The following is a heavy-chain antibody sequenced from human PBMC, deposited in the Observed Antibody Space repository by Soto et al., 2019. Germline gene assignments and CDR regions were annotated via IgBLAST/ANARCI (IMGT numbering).Heavy chain of an antibody. CDR3: ARDIESVTAKHFFYYYAMDV. D-gene: IGHD2-8*01. Sequence: ASVKVSCKASGLTFSNYGLNWFRQAPGQGLEWMGWVSANNGHTNYAQNLQGRVSMTTDTSTSTAYMELRGLTFDDTAVYYCARDIESVTAKHFFYYYAMDVWGQGTTVTVSS. V-gene: IGHV1-18*01. CDR2: VSANNGHT. J-gene: IGHJ6*02. CDR1: GLTFSNYG.